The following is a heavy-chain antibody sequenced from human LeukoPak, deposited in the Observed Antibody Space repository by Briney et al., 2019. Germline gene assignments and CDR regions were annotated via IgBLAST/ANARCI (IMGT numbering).Heavy chain of an antibody. Sequence: SETLSLTCTVSGGSIRSYFWSWLRQPPGKGLEWIGYIWDTEITDYNPSLKSRVTISLDTSKNHCSLKLRSVTAGDTALYFCARGLVLATDDAFDIWGQGTLVTVSS. J-gene: IGHJ3*02. CDR3: ARGLVLATDDAFDI. V-gene: IGHV4-59*01. CDR1: GGSIRSYF. D-gene: IGHD5-12*01. CDR2: IWDTEIT.